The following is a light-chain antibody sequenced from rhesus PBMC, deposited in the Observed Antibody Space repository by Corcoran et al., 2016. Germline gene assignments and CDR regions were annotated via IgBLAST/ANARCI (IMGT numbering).Light chain of an antibody. Sequence: DIQMTQSPTALSASVGDRVTISCRASQNIYSNLAWYQQKPGKAPKLLIYAASSWRTGIPSRFSGSGSGTDFTLTISSLQPEDSAGDFCQHYYDDPIAFGPGTKLDIK. CDR3: QHYYDDPIA. CDR2: AAS. V-gene: IGKV1S8*01. CDR1: QNIYSN. J-gene: IGKJ3*01.